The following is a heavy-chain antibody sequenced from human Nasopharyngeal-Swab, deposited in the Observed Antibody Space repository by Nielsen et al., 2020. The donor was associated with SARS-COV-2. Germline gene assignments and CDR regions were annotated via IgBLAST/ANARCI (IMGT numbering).Heavy chain of an antibody. CDR3: ARGRTTGTAGLFDY. V-gene: IGHV6-1*01. J-gene: IGHJ4*02. D-gene: IGHD1-1*01. CDR1: GDSVSSNSAA. Sequence: SETLSLTCAISGDSVSSNSAAWNWIRQSPSRGLEWLGRTYYRSKWYNDYAVSVKSRITINPDTSKNQFSLQLNSVTHEDTAVYYCARGRTTGTAGLFDYWGQGTLVTVSS. CDR2: TYYRSKWYN.